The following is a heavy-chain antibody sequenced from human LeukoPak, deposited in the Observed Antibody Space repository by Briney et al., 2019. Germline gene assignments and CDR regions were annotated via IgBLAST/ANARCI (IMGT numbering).Heavy chain of an antibody. J-gene: IGHJ4*02. CDR2: INPNSGGT. Sequence: ASVNVSCKASGYTFTGYYMHWVRQAPGQGLEWMGWINPNSGGTNYAQKFQGRVTMTRDTSISTAYMELSRLRSDDTAVYYCATSRGYCSSTSCRDDYYFDYWGQGTLVTVSS. CDR3: ATSRGYCSSTSCRDDYYFDY. D-gene: IGHD2-2*01. CDR1: GYTFTGYY. V-gene: IGHV1-2*02.